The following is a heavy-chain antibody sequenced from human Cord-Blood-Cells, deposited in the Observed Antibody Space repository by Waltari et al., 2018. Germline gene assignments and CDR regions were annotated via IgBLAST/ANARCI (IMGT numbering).Heavy chain of an antibody. CDR2: IKQDGSEK. D-gene: IGHD3-3*01. CDR1: GFTFSSYW. CDR3: ARVTIFGVVKYFQH. Sequence: EVQLVESGGGLVQPGGSLRLSCAAYGFTFSSYWMSWVRHAPGKGLEWVANIKQDGSEKYYGDSVKGRFTISRDNAKNSLYLQMNSLRAEDTAVYYCARVTIFGVVKYFQHWGQGTLVTVSS. V-gene: IGHV3-7*01. J-gene: IGHJ1*01.